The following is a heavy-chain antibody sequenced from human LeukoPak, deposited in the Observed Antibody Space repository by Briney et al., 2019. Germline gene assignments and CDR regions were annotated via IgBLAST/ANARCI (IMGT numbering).Heavy chain of an antibody. D-gene: IGHD6-13*01. V-gene: IGHV1-18*01. Sequence: ASVKVSCKASGGTFSSYAISWVRQAPGQGLEWMGWISAYNGNTNYAQKLQGRVTMTTDTSTSTAYMELRSLRSDDTAVYYCARASRYSSSSQNWFDPWGQGTLVTVSS. CDR3: ARASRYSSSSQNWFDP. J-gene: IGHJ5*02. CDR2: ISAYNGNT. CDR1: GGTFSSYA.